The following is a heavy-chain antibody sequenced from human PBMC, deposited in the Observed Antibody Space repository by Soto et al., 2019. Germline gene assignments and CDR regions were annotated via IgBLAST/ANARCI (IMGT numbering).Heavy chain of an antibody. V-gene: IGHV3-48*02. CDR1: GFIFSSYG. CDR3: ARDRGLQMPGTVYYYGMDV. Sequence: EVQLVESGGGLVQPGGSLRLSCAASGFIFSSYGMNWVRQAPGKGLEWVSYISSSSSTIYYVDSVKGRFTISRDNAKNSLYLQMNSWRDEDTAVYYCARDRGLQMPGTVYYYGMDVGAKGPRSPSP. CDR2: ISSSSSTI. J-gene: IGHJ6*02. D-gene: IGHD6-13*01.